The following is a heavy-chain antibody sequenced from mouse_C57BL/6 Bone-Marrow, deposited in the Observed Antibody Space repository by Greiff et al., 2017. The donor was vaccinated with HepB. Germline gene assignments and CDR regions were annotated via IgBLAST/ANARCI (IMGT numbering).Heavy chain of an antibody. CDR2: IDPENGDT. Sequence: EVQLQQSGAELVRPGASVKLSCTASGFNIKDDYMHWVKQRPEQGLEWIGWIDPENGDTEYASKFQGKATITADTSSNTAYLQLSSLTSEDTAVYYCTRHYYGSNYVGFAYWGQGTLVTVSA. D-gene: IGHD1-1*01. J-gene: IGHJ3*01. CDR3: TRHYYGSNYVGFAY. V-gene: IGHV14-4*01. CDR1: GFNIKDDY.